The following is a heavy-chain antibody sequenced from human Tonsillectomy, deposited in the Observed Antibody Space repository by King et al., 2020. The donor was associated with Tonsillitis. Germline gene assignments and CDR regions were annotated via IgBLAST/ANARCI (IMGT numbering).Heavy chain of an antibody. V-gene: IGHV3-30*04. Sequence: QLLQSGGGVVQPGRSLRLSCAASGFTFSSYAMHWVRQAPGKGLEWVAVISYDGSNKYYADSVKGRFTISRDNSKNTLYLQMNSLRAEDTAVYYCARDHYTAMVKYYFDYWGQGTLVTVSS. CDR1: GFTFSSYA. D-gene: IGHD5-18*01. J-gene: IGHJ4*02. CDR2: ISYDGSNK. CDR3: ARDHYTAMVKYYFDY.